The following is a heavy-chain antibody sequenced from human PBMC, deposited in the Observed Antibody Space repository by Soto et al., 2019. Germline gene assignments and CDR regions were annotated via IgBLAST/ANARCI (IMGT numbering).Heavy chain of an antibody. Sequence: AGVTVSCKPSGYTLSDYFIHWVRQAPGQGPEGMVWINPDSGTPYYAQKFKGRVTMTRDTSLGTAYLVLNRLEYDDTAVYYCVRSDDVWGPGTLVTVSS. V-gene: IGHV1-2*02. CDR3: VRSDDV. CDR1: GYTLSDYF. J-gene: IGHJ4*02. CDR2: INPDSGTP.